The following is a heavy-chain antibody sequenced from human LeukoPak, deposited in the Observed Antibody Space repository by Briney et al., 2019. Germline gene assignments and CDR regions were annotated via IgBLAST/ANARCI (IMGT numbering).Heavy chain of an antibody. CDR3: ARGHYDVLAASYKWTPDY. J-gene: IGHJ4*02. CDR1: GFTLNTFN. CDR2: INSGGDYI. V-gene: IGHV3-21*01. Sequence: GGSLRLSCAASGFTLNTFNMNWVRQAPGKGLEWVSPINSGGDYIYYADSVKGRFTTSRDNAKNSLSLQLNSLRVEDTAVYYCARGHYDVLAASYKWTPDYWGQGTLVTVAS. D-gene: IGHD3-9*01.